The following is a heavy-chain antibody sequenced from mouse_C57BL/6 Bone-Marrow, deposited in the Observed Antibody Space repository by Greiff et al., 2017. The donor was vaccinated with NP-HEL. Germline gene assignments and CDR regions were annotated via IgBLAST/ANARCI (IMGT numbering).Heavy chain of an antibody. CDR3: AREDPSTMVTTGRAYYFDD. CDR1: GYTFTDHT. CDR2: IHPRDGST. J-gene: IGHJ2*01. V-gene: IGHV1-78*01. D-gene: IGHD2-2*01. Sequence: QVQLKEPDAELVKPGASVKISCKVSGYTFTDHTIHWMKQRPEQGLEWIGYIHPRDGSTKYNEKFKGKATLTADKSSSTAYMQLNSLTSEDSAVYFCAREDPSTMVTTGRAYYFDDWGQGTTLTVSS.